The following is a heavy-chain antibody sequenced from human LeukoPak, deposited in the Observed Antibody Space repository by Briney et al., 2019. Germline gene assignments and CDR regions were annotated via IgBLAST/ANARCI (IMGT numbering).Heavy chain of an antibody. J-gene: IGHJ4*02. CDR3: ARFEGYDFLTGYAYYFDH. V-gene: IGHV4-59*12. CDR2: IYYSGST. Sequence: SQTLSLTCTVSGGSISSYYWNWIRQPPGKGLEWIGYIYYSGSTNYNPSLKSRVTMSVDTSKNQFSLKLSSVTAADTAVYYCARFEGYDFLTGYAYYFDHWGQGTLVTVSS. CDR1: GGSISSYY. D-gene: IGHD3-9*01.